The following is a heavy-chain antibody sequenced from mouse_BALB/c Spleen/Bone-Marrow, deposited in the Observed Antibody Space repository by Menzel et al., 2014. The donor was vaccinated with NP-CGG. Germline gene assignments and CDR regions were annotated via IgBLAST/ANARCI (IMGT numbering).Heavy chain of an antibody. Sequence: EVKVVESGGGLVQPGDSLRLSCATSGFTFSDFYMEWVRQPPGKRLEWIAASRNKAKYYTTEDSASVKGRFIVSRDTSQSILSLQKNARRAEDTAIYYCARDVGYGNYFVYWGQGTLVTVSS. CDR1: GFTFSDFY. CDR2: SRNKAKYYTT. V-gene: IGHV7-1*02. D-gene: IGHD2-10*02. J-gene: IGHJ3*01. CDR3: ARDVGYGNYFVY.